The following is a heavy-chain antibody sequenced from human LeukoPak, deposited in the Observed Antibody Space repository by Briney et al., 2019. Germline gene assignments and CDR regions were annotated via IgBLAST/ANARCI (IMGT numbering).Heavy chain of an antibody. CDR2: ITSKTYGGTT. CDR1: GFTFGDYA. V-gene: IGHV3-49*03. Sequence: GGSLRLSCTASGFTFGDYAMSWFRQAPGKGLEWVGFITSKTYGGTTEYAASVKGRFVISRDDSKSIAYLHMNSLETGDTAVYYCTRVTTIVRALACWGQGPLVTVSS. CDR3: TRVTTIVRALAC. J-gene: IGHJ1*01. D-gene: IGHD2-21*02.